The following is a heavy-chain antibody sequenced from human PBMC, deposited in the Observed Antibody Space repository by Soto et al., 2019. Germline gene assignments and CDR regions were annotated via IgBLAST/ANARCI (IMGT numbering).Heavy chain of an antibody. CDR2: IIPIFGTA. J-gene: IGHJ5*02. V-gene: IGHV1-69*13. CDR1: GGTFSSYA. Sequence: ASVKVSCKASGGTFSSYAISWVRQAPGQGLEWMGGIIPIFGTANYAQKFQGRVTITADESTSTAYMELSSLRSEDTAVYYCARGGTAMVKGNNWFDPWGQGTLVTVSS. D-gene: IGHD5-18*01. CDR3: ARGGTAMVKGNNWFDP.